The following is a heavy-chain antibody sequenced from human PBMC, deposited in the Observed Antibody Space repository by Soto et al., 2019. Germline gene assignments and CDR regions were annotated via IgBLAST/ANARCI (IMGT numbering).Heavy chain of an antibody. D-gene: IGHD3-9*01. J-gene: IGHJ4*02. CDR2: IWADGIRQ. CDR3: VGGTGYWGLGDY. CDR1: GFAFSTYG. Sequence: QVQLVESGGGVIQPGKSLRLSCSASGFAFSTYGMHWVRQAPGKGLEWVAVIWADGIRQVYGDSVKGRFTISRDNSKNTLYLQMNSLRVDDPGVYYCVGGTGYWGLGDYWGQGTLVTVSS. V-gene: IGHV3-33*08.